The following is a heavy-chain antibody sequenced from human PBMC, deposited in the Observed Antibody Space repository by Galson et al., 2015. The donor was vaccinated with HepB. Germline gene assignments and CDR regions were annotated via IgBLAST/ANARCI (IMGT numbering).Heavy chain of an antibody. V-gene: IGHV3-74*01. D-gene: IGHD3-22*01. Sequence: SLRLSCAASGFTFSSYWMHWVRQAPGKGLVWVSRINSDGSSTSYADSVKGRFTISRDNAKNTLYLQMNSLRAEDTAVYYCARDWYYYDSSGYYYGGYFDYWGQGTLVTVSS. CDR1: GFTFSSYW. J-gene: IGHJ4*02. CDR3: ARDWYYYDSSGYYYGGYFDY. CDR2: INSDGSST.